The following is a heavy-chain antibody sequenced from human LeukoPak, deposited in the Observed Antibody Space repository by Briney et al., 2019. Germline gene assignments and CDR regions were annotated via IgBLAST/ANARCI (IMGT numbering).Heavy chain of an antibody. V-gene: IGHV5-10-1*01. CDR2: IDPSDSYT. Sequence: GESLKISCKGSGYSFTSYWISWVRQMPGKGLEWMGRIDPSDSYTNYSPSFQGHVTISADKSISTAYLQWSSLKASDTAMNYCARLYYYGSGSYGGPLDYWGQGTLVTVSS. J-gene: IGHJ4*02. CDR1: GYSFTSYW. D-gene: IGHD3-10*01. CDR3: ARLYYYGSGSYGGPLDY.